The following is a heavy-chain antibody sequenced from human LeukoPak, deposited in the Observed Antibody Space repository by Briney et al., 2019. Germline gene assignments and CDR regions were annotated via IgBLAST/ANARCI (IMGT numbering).Heavy chain of an antibody. J-gene: IGHJ4*02. CDR3: ARGKIEDY. CDR2: INHSGST. Sequence: SETLSLTCAVYGGSFSGYYWSWIRQPPGKGLGWIGEINHSGSTNYNPSLKSRVTISVDTSKNQFSLKPSSVTAADTAVYYCARGKIEDYWGQGTLVTVSS. V-gene: IGHV4-34*01. CDR1: GGSFSGYY.